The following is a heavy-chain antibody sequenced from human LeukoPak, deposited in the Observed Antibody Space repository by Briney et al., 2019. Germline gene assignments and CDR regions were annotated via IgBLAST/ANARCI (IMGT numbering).Heavy chain of an antibody. CDR2: INHSGST. D-gene: IGHD3-9*01. CDR1: GGSFSGYY. J-gene: IGHJ4*02. V-gene: IGHV4-34*01. CDR3: ARADILTGYYLV. Sequence: SETLSLTCAVHGGSFSGYYWSWIRQPPGKGLEWIGEINHSGSTNYNPSLKSRVTISVDTSKNQFSLKLSSVTAADTAVYYCARADILTGYYLVWGQGTLVTVSP.